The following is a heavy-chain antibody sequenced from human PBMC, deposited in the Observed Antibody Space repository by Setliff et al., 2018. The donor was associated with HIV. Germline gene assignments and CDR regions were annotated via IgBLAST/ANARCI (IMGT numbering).Heavy chain of an antibody. V-gene: IGHV1-3*01. CDR3: ARVPYCSGGSCYRNYVDY. Sequence: ASVKVSCKASGYSLTNSGMHWMRQAPGQRPEWMGCINGGSGRTEYSPKFQSRVTIIRDIFASTDYMELWSLRSEDTAMYYCARVPYCSGGSCYRNYVDYWGPGTLVTVSS. J-gene: IGHJ4*02. D-gene: IGHD2-15*01. CDR2: INGGSGRT. CDR1: GYSLTNSG.